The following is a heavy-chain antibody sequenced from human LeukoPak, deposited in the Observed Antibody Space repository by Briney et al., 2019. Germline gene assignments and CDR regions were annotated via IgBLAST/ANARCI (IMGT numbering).Heavy chain of an antibody. CDR2: INPNSGGT. CDR1: GGTFSSYA. V-gene: IGHV1-2*02. J-gene: IGHJ4*02. Sequence: GASVKVSCKASGGTFSSYAISWVRQAPGQGLEWMGWINPNSGGTNYAQKFQGRVTMTRDTSISTAYMELSRLRSDDTAVYYCARDPSGSYSPFDYWGQGTLVTVSS. D-gene: IGHD1-26*01. CDR3: ARDPSGSYSPFDY.